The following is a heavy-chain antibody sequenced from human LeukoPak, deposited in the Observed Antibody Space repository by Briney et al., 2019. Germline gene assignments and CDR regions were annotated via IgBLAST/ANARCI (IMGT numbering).Heavy chain of an antibody. Sequence: PSETLSLTCAVYGGSFSGYYWSWIRQPPGKGLEWIGEINHSGSTNYNPSLKSRVTISVDTSKNQFSLKLSSVTAADTAAYYCARGPPRMTTVTTSSLDYWGQGTLVTVSS. CDR1: GGSFSGYY. CDR2: INHSGST. D-gene: IGHD4-17*01. CDR3: ARGPPRMTTVTTSSLDY. J-gene: IGHJ4*02. V-gene: IGHV4-34*01.